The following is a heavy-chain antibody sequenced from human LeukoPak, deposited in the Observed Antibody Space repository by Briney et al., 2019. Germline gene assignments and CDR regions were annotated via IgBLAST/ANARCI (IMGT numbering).Heavy chain of an antibody. D-gene: IGHD3-10*01. Sequence: SETLSLTCTVSGGSISSSSYYWGWIRQPPGKGLEWIGSIYYSGSTNYNPSLKSRVTISVDTSKNQFSLKLSSVTAADTAVYYCARHVRMVRGFDPWGQGTLVTVSS. V-gene: IGHV4-39*01. J-gene: IGHJ5*02. CDR2: IYYSGST. CDR1: GGSISSSSYY. CDR3: ARHVRMVRGFDP.